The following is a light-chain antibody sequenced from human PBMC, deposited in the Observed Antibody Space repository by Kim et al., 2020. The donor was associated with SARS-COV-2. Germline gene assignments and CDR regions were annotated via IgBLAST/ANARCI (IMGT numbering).Light chain of an antibody. CDR1: QSVSSY. J-gene: IGKJ5*01. CDR2: DAS. V-gene: IGKV3-11*01. CDR3: QQRNNWPPIT. Sequence: QGESATRSCRASQSVSSYCAWYQQKPGQAPRLLIYDASNRATGIPARFSGSGSGTDFTLTISSLEPEDFAVYYCQQRNNWPPITFGQGTRLEIK.